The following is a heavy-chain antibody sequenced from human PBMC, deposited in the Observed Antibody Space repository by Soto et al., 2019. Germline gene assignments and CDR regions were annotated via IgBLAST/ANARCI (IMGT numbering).Heavy chain of an antibody. CDR1: EYTITNYT. CDR3: AIDPRDDLTSY. V-gene: IGHV1-8*01. CDR2: MNPNSGNA. J-gene: IGHJ4*02. Sequence: GVSVKLSCKASEYTITNYTINSVRQAAGQGLEWMGWMNPNSGNAGYAQKFQGRVTMTRNTSISTAYMELSSLRSEDTAVYYCAIDPRDDLTSYWGQGTPVTVSS. D-gene: IGHD1-1*01.